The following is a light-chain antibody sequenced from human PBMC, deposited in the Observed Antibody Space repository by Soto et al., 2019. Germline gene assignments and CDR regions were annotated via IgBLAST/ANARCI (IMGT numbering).Light chain of an antibody. Sequence: QSALTQPPSASGTPGQRVTISCSGSSSSIGSNTVTWYQQLPGTAPKLLIYNDDQRPSGVPDRFSGSRSGTSASLAISGLQXXDXTXXYCAAWDDSLNGVVFGGGTKLTVL. CDR1: SSSIGSNT. V-gene: IGLV1-44*01. J-gene: IGLJ2*01. CDR3: AAWDDSLNGVV. CDR2: NDD.